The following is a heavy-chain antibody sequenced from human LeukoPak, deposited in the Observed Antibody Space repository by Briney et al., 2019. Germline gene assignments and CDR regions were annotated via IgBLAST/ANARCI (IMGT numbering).Heavy chain of an antibody. CDR1: GFTFSDHY. D-gene: IGHD3-22*01. J-gene: IGHJ4*02. CDR2: TRNKANSYTT. V-gene: IGHV3-72*01. CDR3: VVISPDY. Sequence: PGGSLRLSYAASGFTFSDHYMDWVRQAPGKGLEWVGRTRNKANSYTTEYAASVKGRFTISRDDSKNSLYLQMNSLKTEDTAVYYCVVISPDYWGQGTLVTVSS.